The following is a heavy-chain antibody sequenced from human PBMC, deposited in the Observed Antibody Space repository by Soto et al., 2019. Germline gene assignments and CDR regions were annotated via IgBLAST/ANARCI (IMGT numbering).Heavy chain of an antibody. CDR3: ARDYYDSVGNTWFDP. CDR2: IHNSGMT. J-gene: IGHJ5*02. CDR1: GDTSTSYY. D-gene: IGHD3-22*01. Sequence: PSETLSLTCTVSGDTSTSYYWGWIRQPPGKGLEWLGYIHNSGMTSYNPSLNSRVTISIDMSKNKFSLNLKSVTSADTAVYHCARDYYDSVGNTWFDPWGQGTLVTVSS. V-gene: IGHV4-59*01.